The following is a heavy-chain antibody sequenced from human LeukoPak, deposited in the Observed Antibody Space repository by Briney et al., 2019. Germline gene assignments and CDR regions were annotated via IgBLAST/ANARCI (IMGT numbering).Heavy chain of an antibody. J-gene: IGHJ4*02. CDR1: GFTFNTYA. D-gene: IGHD3-22*01. CDR2: ISASGGTT. V-gene: IGHV3-23*01. CDR3: ARGDGYY. Sequence: PGGSLRLSCAASGFTFNTYAITWVRQAPGKGLEWVSGISASGGTTYYADSVKGRFTISRDNAKNTLYLQMNSLRAEDTAVYYCARGDGYYWGQGTLVTVSS.